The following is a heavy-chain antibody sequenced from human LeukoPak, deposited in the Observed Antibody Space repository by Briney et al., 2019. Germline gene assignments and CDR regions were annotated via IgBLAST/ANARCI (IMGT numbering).Heavy chain of an antibody. Sequence: GGSLRLSCAASGFTFSDYYMSWIRQAPGKGLEWVSYISSSGSTMYYADSVKGRFTISRDNAKNSLYLQMSSLRAEDTAVYYCARDLTIFGVAADYWGQGTLVTVSS. CDR2: ISSSGSTM. J-gene: IGHJ4*02. D-gene: IGHD3-3*01. CDR3: ARDLTIFGVAADY. CDR1: GFTFSDYY. V-gene: IGHV3-11*04.